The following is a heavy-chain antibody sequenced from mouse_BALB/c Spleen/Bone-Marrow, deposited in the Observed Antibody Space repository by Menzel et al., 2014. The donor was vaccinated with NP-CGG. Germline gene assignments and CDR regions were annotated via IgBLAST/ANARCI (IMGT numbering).Heavy chain of an antibody. Sequence: QVQLKQSGPGLVAPSQSLSITCTVSGFSLTGYGLSWVRQPPGKGLEWLGMIWGDGSTDYNSALKSRLSITKDNSKSQVFLKMSSLQTDDTARYYCARDSFLITRALDYWGQGTSVTVSS. CDR1: GFSLTGYG. CDR2: IWGDGST. D-gene: IGHD2-4*01. J-gene: IGHJ4*01. CDR3: ARDSFLITRALDY. V-gene: IGHV2-6-7*01.